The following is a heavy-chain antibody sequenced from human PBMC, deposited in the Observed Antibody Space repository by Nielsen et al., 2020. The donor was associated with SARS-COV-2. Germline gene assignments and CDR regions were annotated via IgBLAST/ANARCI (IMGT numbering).Heavy chain of an antibody. CDR2: ISSSGSTI. CDR3: ARVYCTAGRCDYYYYGMDV. Sequence: GGSLRLSCAPSGFTFASYGINWVRQAPGKGLEWVSYISSSGSTIYYADSVKGRFTISRDNAKNSLSLQVNSLRDEDTGVYYCARVYCTAGRCDYYYYGMDVWGQGTTVTVSS. D-gene: IGHD2-8*02. V-gene: IGHV3-48*03. J-gene: IGHJ6*02. CDR1: GFTFASYG.